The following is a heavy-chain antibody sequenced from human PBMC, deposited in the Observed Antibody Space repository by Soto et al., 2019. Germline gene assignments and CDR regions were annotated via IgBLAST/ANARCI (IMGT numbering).Heavy chain of an antibody. Sequence: GGSLRLSCAASGFTFSSYGMHWVRQAPGKGLEWVAVISYDGSNKYYADSVKGRFTISRDNSKNTLYLQMNSLRAEDTAVYYCAKGQPYQPASYWGQGXLVTVYS. CDR2: ISYDGSNK. V-gene: IGHV3-30*18. CDR3: AKGQPYQPASY. CDR1: GFTFSSYG. J-gene: IGHJ4*02. D-gene: IGHD2-2*01.